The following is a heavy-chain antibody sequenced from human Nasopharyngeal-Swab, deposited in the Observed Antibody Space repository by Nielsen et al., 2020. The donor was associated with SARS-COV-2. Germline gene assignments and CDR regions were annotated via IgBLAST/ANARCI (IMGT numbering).Heavy chain of an antibody. CDR1: GGSFSGYY. J-gene: IGHJ4*02. V-gene: IGHV4-34*01. CDR2: INHSGSI. D-gene: IGHD6-19*01. CDR3: ARVGGWYVPDY. Sequence: SETLSLTCAVYGGSFSGYYWSWIRQPPGKGLEWIGEINHSGSINYNPSLKSRVTISVDTSKNQFSLKLSSVTAADTAVYYCARVGGWYVPDYWGQGTLVTVSS.